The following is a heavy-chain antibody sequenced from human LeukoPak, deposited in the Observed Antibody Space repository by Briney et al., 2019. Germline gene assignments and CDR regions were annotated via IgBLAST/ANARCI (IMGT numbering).Heavy chain of an antibody. CDR3: ARGYSSSFKRYFDY. Sequence: GASVKVSCKASGYTFTGYYIHWVRQAPGQGLEWMGWINPNSGATNYAQNFQGRVTMARDTSISTTYMELSRLRSDDTAVYYCARGYSSSFKRYFDYWGQGTLVTVSS. V-gene: IGHV1-2*02. CDR1: GYTFTGYY. D-gene: IGHD6-13*01. J-gene: IGHJ4*02. CDR2: INPNSGAT.